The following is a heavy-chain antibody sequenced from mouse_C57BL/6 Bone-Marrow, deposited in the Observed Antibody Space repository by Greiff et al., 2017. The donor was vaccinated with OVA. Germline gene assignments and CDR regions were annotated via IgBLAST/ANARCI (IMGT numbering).Heavy chain of an antibody. CDR1: GYSFTDYN. D-gene: IGHD1-1*01. CDR3: ARRYYGSSSWYFDV. CDR2: INPNYGTT. J-gene: IGHJ1*03. Sequence: VQLQQSGPELVKPGASVKISCKASGYSFTDYNMNWVKQSNGKSLEWIGVINPNYGTTSYNQKFKGKATLTVDQSSSTAYMQLNSLTSEDSAVYYGARRYYGSSSWYFDVWGTGTTVTVSS. V-gene: IGHV1-39*01.